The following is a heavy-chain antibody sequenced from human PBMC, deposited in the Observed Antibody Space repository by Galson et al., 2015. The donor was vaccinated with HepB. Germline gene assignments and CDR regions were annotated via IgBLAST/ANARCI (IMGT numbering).Heavy chain of an antibody. D-gene: IGHD1-20*01. Sequence: SLRLSCAASGFTVSTNYMNWVRQAPGKGLEWVSIIYPDGNTYYADSVKGRFTISRDKSKNTLYLQMNSLRAEDTAVYYCAKVITGMTSPFDYWGQGTLVTVSS. CDR2: IYPDGNT. CDR1: GFTVSTNY. V-gene: IGHV3-53*01. CDR3: AKVITGMTSPFDY. J-gene: IGHJ4*02.